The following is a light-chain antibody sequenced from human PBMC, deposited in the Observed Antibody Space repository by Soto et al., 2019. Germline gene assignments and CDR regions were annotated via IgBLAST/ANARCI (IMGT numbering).Light chain of an antibody. CDR3: QQRSNWLT. V-gene: IGKV3-11*01. CDR2: GAS. J-gene: IGKJ4*01. Sequence: EIVMTQSPATLSVSPGERATLSCRASQSVSSYLAWYQQQPGQAPRLLIYGASSRATGIPARFSGSGSGTDFTLTISSLEPEDFAVYYCQQRSNWLTFGGGTKVDIK. CDR1: QSVSSY.